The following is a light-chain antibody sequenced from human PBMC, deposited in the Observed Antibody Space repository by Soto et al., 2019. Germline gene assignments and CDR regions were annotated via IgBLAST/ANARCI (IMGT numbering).Light chain of an antibody. V-gene: IGLV2-14*04. J-gene: IGLJ1*01. Sequence: NGTSSDVGSYNYVSWYQQHPDKAPKLILYDVTNRPSGVSNRFSGSKSGNTASLTISGLQAEDEADYYCSSYTTISTYAFGTGTKVTVL. CDR3: SSYTTISTYA. CDR2: DVT. CDR1: SSDVGSYNY.